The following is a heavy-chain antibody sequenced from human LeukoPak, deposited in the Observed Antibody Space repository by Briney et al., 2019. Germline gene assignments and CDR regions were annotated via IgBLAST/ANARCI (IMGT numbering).Heavy chain of an antibody. CDR3: ARGGYDY. V-gene: IGHV3-30*19. Sequence: PGGSLRLSCAASEFTFSNYGMHWVRQAPGKGLEWVAVISYDGSNKYYADSVKGRFTISRDNSKNTLYLQMNSLRAEDTAVYYCARGGYDYWGQGTLVTVSS. J-gene: IGHJ4*02. D-gene: IGHD3-16*01. CDR1: EFTFSNYG. CDR2: ISYDGSNK.